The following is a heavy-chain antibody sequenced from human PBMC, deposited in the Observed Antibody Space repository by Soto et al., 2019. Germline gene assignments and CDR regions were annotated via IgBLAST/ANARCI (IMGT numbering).Heavy chain of an antibody. CDR1: GGSISSGDYY. D-gene: IGHD6-19*01. CDR2: VYYTGGS. J-gene: IGHJ4*02. CDR3: ARDYRSGYDN. V-gene: IGHV4-30-4*01. Sequence: SETLSLTCTVSGGSISSGDYYWSWIRQPLGKGLEWIAYVYYTGGSYYNPSLKSRATISVDTSKNQFSLKVSSVTATDTAVYYCARDYRSGYDNWGQGILV.